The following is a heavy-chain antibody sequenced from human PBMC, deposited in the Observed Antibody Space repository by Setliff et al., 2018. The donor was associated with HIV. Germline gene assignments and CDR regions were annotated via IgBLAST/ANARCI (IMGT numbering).Heavy chain of an antibody. V-gene: IGHV4-4*09. CDR2: IYSSGIT. CDR3: LLEAPLMMGTTPPL. D-gene: IGHD1-7*01. CDR1: GGSMSRYF. Sequence: SETLSLTCAVSGGSMSRYFWSWFRQPPGKGLEWIGYIYSSGITNYNPSLESRVTISADTPKNQFSLKLNTVTAADTAVYYCLLEAPLMMGTTPPLWGQGTLVTVSS. J-gene: IGHJ4*02.